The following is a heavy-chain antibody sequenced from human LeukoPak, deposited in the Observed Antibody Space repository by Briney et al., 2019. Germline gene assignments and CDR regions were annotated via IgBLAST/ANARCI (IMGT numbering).Heavy chain of an antibody. V-gene: IGHV1-46*01. CDR2: INPSGGSA. CDR3: ARDQEY. CDR1: GYIFAGYD. Sequence: ASVKVSCKASGYIFAGYDMHWVRQAPGQGLEWMGIINPSGGSANYAQKFQGRVTITADESTSTAYMELSSLRSEDTAVYYCARDQEYWGQGTLVTVSS. J-gene: IGHJ4*02.